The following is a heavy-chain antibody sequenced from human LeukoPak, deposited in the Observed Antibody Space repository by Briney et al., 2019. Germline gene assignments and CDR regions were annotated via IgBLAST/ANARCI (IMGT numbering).Heavy chain of an antibody. D-gene: IGHD3-22*01. CDR1: GFSFSSYS. CDR2: ISSDTSTI. CDR3: ARDPVYYFDSSGYYVY. J-gene: IGHJ4*02. Sequence: PGGSLRLSCAASGFSFSSYSMNWVRQAPGKGLEWVSYISSDTSTIYYADSVKGRFTISRDNAKKSLYPQMNSLRAEDTAVYYCARDPVYYFDSSGYYVYWGQGTLVTVSS. V-gene: IGHV3-48*01.